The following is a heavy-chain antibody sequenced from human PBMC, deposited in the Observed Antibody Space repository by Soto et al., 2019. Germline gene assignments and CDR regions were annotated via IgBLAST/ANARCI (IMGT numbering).Heavy chain of an antibody. CDR3: AKRSEADYYDSSGYYYGVHGMDV. J-gene: IGHJ6*02. V-gene: IGHV3-23*01. CDR2: ISGSGGST. Sequence: GGSLRLSCAASGFTFSSYAMSWVRQAPGKGLEWVSAISGSGGSTYYADSVKGRFTISRDNSKNTLYLQMNSLRAEDTAVYYCAKRSEADYYDSSGYYYGVHGMDVWGQGTTVTVSS. CDR1: GFTFSSYA. D-gene: IGHD3-22*01.